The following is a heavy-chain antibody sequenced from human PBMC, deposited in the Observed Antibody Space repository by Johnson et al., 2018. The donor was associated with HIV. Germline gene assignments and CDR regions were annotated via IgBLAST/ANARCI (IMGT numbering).Heavy chain of an antibody. Sequence: QVQLVESGGGVVQPGRSLRLSCAASGFTFSSYAMHWVRQAPGKGLEWVAVISYDGSSKYYADSVKGRFTISRDNSKNTLYLQMNSLRAEDTAGYYCARGGRGAPHDAFDSGGQGTMVTVSS. CDR2: ISYDGSSK. CDR1: GFTFSSYA. CDR3: ARGGRGAPHDAFDS. D-gene: IGHD2-15*01. V-gene: IGHV3-30-3*01. J-gene: IGHJ3*02.